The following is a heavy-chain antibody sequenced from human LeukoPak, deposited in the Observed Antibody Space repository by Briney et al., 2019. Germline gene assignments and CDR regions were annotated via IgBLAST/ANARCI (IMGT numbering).Heavy chain of an antibody. CDR1: GFTVSSNY. CDR3: AKRLAAAGTRSADY. D-gene: IGHD6-13*01. CDR2: IYSGGST. Sequence: GGSLRLSCAASGFTVSSNYMSWVRQAPGKGLEWVSVIYSGGSTYYADFVKGRFTISRDNSKNTLYLQMNSLRAEDTAVYYCAKRLAAAGTRSADYWGQGTLVTVSS. V-gene: IGHV3-53*01. J-gene: IGHJ4*02.